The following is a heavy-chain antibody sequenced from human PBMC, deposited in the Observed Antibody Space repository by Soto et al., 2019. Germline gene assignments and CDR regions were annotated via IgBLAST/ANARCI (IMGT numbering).Heavy chain of an antibody. CDR1: GGTFSSYT. V-gene: IGHV1-69*02. CDR2: IIPILGIA. D-gene: IGHD6-13*01. J-gene: IGHJ4*01. CDR3: ATVGFSHVAAPGGDY. Sequence: QVQLVQSGAEVKKPGSSVKVSCKASGGTFSSYTISWVRQAPGQGLEWMGRIIPILGIANYAQKFQGRGTVTGDKSTSTGYKGLNSLRSEDTAVDFRATVGFSHVAAPGGDYLGLGTPVTVSS.